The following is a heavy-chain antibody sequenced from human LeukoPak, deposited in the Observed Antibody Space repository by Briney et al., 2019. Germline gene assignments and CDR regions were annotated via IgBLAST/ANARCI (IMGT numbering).Heavy chain of an antibody. CDR2: IYYSGST. Sequence: SETLSLTCTVSGGSISSYYWSWIRQPPGKGLEWIGYIYYSGSTNYNPSLKSRVTISVDTSKNQFSLKLSSVTAADTAVYYCARDPDYGDYGRYWYFDLWGRGTLVTVSS. CDR1: GGSISSYY. D-gene: IGHD4-17*01. J-gene: IGHJ2*01. CDR3: ARDPDYGDYGRYWYFDL. V-gene: IGHV4-59*01.